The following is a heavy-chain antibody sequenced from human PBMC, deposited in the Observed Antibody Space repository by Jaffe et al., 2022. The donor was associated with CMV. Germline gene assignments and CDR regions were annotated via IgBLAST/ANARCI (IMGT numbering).Heavy chain of an antibody. CDR2: IYYSGST. D-gene: IGHD4-17*01. Sequence: QVQLQESGPGLVKPSETLSLTCTVSGGSISSYYWSWIRQPPGKGLEWIGYIYYSGSTNYNPSLKSRVTISVDTSKNQFSLKLSSVTAADTAVYYCARGPYYGDSHFDYWGQGTLVTVSS. J-gene: IGHJ4*02. V-gene: IGHV4-59*01. CDR1: GGSISSYY. CDR3: ARGPYYGDSHFDY.